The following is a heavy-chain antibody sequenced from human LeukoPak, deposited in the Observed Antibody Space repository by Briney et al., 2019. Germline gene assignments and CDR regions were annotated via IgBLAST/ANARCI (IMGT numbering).Heavy chain of an antibody. V-gene: IGHV3-21*04. CDR3: ASDPARDYYDTSGYFRWVDY. D-gene: IGHD3-22*01. Sequence: PGGSLRLSCAASGFTFSSYSMNWVRQAPGKGLEWVSSISSSSSYIYYADSVKGRFTISRDNAKNSLYLQMNSLRAEDTAVYYCASDPARDYYDTSGYFRWVDYWGQGTLVTVSS. J-gene: IGHJ4*02. CDR2: ISSSSSYI. CDR1: GFTFSSYS.